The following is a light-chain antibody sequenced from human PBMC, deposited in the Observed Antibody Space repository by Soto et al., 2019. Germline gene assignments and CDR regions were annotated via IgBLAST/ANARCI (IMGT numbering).Light chain of an antibody. CDR1: QSLVYSNGNTY. J-gene: IGKJ1*01. Sequence: DVVMTQSPLSLPVTLGQPASISCRSSQSLVYSNGNTYLHWFQQRPGQSPRRLIYKVSIRDSGVPYRFSGSGSGTDFTLRINRVAAEDVGVYYCLQGTHWPPTFGQGTKVEI. CDR2: KVS. CDR3: LQGTHWPPT. V-gene: IGKV2-30*01.